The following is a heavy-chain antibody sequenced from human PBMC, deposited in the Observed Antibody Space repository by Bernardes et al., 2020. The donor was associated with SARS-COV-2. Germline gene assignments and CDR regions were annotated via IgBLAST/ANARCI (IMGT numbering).Heavy chain of an antibody. CDR1: GASISGYY. D-gene: IGHD6-13*01. Sequence: SETLSLTCTVSGASISGYYWSWIRQPPGKGLEWLGYFLYGGSTNYNPSLKSRVTISLDTSKNHFSLKLSSVTAADTAVYYCAGQLEHYFDYWGQGNLVTVS. CDR3: AGQLEHYFDY. J-gene: IGHJ4*02. V-gene: IGHV4-59*01. CDR2: FLYGGST.